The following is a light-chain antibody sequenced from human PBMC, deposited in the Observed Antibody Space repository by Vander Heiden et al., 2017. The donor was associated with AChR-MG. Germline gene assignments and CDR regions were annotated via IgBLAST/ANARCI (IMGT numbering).Light chain of an antibody. Sequence: IVMTQSPDSLAVSLGERATINCKSSQSLLSDSKNFLAWFQQRPGQPPKLLIYWASTRASGAPDLFSGAGSGTDFTLTISSLQAEDVAVYYCQQYYTEPLTFGQGTKLQVK. CDR1: QSLLSDSKNF. V-gene: IGKV4-1*01. CDR2: WAS. CDR3: QQYYTEPLT. J-gene: IGKJ2*01.